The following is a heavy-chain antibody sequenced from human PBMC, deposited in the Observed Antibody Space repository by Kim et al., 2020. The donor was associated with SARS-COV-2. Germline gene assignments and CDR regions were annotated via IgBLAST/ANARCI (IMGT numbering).Heavy chain of an antibody. J-gene: IGHJ4*02. CDR3: ARARGAKGGFDY. V-gene: IGHV1-46*01. Sequence: SYAQKFQGRVTMTRDTSTSTVYMELSSLRSEDTAVYYCARARGAKGGFDYWGQGTLVTVSS. D-gene: IGHD1-26*01.